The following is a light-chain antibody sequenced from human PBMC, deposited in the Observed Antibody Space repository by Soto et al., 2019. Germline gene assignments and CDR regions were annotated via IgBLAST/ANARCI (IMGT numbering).Light chain of an antibody. Sequence: DIQMTQTQSSVSASVGDRVTITCRASQDINSWLTWYQQKPGEAPKVLIYIASRLQPGVPSRFSGRGSGTDFSLTISNLQPEDFATYFCQQSKSFPLTFGGGTKVDIK. J-gene: IGKJ4*01. CDR2: IAS. CDR3: QQSKSFPLT. CDR1: QDINSW. V-gene: IGKV1-12*01.